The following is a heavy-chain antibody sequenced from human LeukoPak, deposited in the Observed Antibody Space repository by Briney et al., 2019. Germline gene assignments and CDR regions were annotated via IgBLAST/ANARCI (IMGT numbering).Heavy chain of an antibody. J-gene: IGHJ4*02. CDR1: GFTSDRYG. V-gene: IGHV3-48*01. CDR2: ITSSSSTI. D-gene: IGHD5-18*01. CDR3: ARDWIQLWLLDS. Sequence: PGGSLRLSCAASGFTSDRYGMHWVRQAPGKGLEWVSYITSSSSTIYYADSVKGRFTISRDNAKNSLYLQMNSLRAEDTAVYYCARDWIQLWLLDSWGQGTLVTVSS.